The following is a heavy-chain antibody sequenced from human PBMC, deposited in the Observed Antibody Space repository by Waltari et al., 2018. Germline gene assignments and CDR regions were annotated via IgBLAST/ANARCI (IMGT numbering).Heavy chain of an antibody. J-gene: IGHJ4*02. CDR1: GGSINSPY. D-gene: IGHD6-13*01. V-gene: IGHV4-59*11. CDR3: ARGSTSWDY. Sequence: QVQLQESGPGLVKPSETLSLTCTVSGGSINSPYWSWIRQPPGKRLEWIGNIYYSVTTNNNPSHKSRVTISVDTSKSQFSRQLNSMTAADTAVYYCARGSTSWDYWGQGALVTVSS. CDR2: IYYSVTT.